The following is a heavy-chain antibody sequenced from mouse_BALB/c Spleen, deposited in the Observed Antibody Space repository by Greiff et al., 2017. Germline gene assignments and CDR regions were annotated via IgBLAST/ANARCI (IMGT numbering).Heavy chain of an antibody. D-gene: IGHD1-1*01. J-gene: IGHJ4*01. CDR2: INPGSGGT. V-gene: IGHV1-54*01. CDR1: GYAFTNYL. Sequence: VQRVESGAELVRPGTSVKVSCKASGYAFTNYLIEWVKQRPGQGLEWIGVINPGSGGTNYNEKFKGKATLTADKSSSTAYMQLSSLTSDDSAVYFCAREGSITTVSYAMDYWGQGTSVTVSS. CDR3: AREGSITTVSYAMDY.